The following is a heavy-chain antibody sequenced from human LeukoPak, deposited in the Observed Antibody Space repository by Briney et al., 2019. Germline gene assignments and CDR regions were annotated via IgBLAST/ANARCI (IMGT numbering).Heavy chain of an antibody. D-gene: IGHD6-13*01. J-gene: IGHJ4*02. V-gene: IGHV4-39*02. CDR3: ARVGIAAAETFDY. CDR1: GGSISSSSFY. CDR2: ISYTGTT. Sequence: SETLSLTCTVSGGSISSSSFYWGWIRQPPGKGLEWIGSISYTGTTYYNPSLKSRVSISVDTSKNQFSLRLRSVTAADTAVYYCARVGIAAAETFDYWGQGTLVTVSS.